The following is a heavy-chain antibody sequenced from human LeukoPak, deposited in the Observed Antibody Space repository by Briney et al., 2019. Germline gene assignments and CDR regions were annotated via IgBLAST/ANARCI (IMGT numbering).Heavy chain of an antibody. Sequence: PSETLSLTCTVSGGSISSDYYYGVWIRQAPGKGLEWIASIYYSGRTYYNPSLKIRITISLNTTKNQFSLKLSSVTAADTAVYYRGRAPDYWGQGALVTVSS. J-gene: IGHJ4*02. CDR2: IYYSGRT. CDR3: GRAPDY. CDR1: GGSISSDYYY. V-gene: IGHV4-39*01.